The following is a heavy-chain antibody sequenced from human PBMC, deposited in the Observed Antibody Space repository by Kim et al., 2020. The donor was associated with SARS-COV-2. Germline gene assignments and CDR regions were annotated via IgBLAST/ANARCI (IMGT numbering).Heavy chain of an antibody. V-gene: IGHV4-34*01. CDR1: GGSFSGYY. CDR3: ARGLLRIAVAGMTMPFDY. J-gene: IGHJ4*02. D-gene: IGHD6-19*01. Sequence: SETLSLTCAVYGGSFSGYYWSWIRQPPGKGLEWIGEINHSGSTNYNPSLKSRVTISVDTSKNQFSLKLSSVTAADTAVYYCARGLLRIAVAGMTMPFDYWGQGTLVTVSS. CDR2: INHSGST.